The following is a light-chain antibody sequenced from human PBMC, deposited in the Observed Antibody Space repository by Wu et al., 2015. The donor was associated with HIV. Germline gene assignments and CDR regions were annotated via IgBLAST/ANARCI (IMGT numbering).Light chain of an antibody. CDR1: QSVSNSH. CDR2: GAS. CDR3: QHYGSSLVT. Sequence: EIVLTQSPDTLSLSPGERATLSCRASQSVSNSHLAWYQQRPGQAPRLLIYGASTRAAGIPDRFSGSGSGTDFTLTISRLEPEDFVVFYCQHYGSSLVTFGGGTKVEIK. J-gene: IGKJ4*01. V-gene: IGKV3-20*01.